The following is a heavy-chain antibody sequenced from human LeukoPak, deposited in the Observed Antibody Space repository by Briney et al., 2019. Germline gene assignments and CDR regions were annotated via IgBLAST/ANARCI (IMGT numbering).Heavy chain of an antibody. D-gene: IGHD1-26*01. Sequence: QPGGSLRLSCAASGFTFSNYAMSWVRQGPGKGLEWVSGISGSGGTTYYADSVKGRFTISRDNSKNTLYLQLSSLRTEDTAVYYCAKEGTWDGNYWGQGALVTVSS. V-gene: IGHV3-23*01. CDR1: GFTFSNYA. J-gene: IGHJ4*02. CDR3: AKEGTWDGNY. CDR2: ISGSGGTT.